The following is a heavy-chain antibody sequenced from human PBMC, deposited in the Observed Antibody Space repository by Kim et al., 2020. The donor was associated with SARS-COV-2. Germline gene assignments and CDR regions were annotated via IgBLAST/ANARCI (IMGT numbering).Heavy chain of an antibody. CDR1: GFTFSSFG. V-gene: IGHV3-33*08. J-gene: IGHJ4*02. Sequence: GGSLRLSCAASGFTFSSFGMHWVRQAPGKGLEWVAHIYYDGSYEYYADSVKGRFTISRDNSKNTLYLQMNGLIVEDTAVYYCARDGEEMATNLSDYWGQGTLVTVSS. CDR3: ARDGEEMATNLSDY. D-gene: IGHD5-12*01. CDR2: IYYDGSYE.